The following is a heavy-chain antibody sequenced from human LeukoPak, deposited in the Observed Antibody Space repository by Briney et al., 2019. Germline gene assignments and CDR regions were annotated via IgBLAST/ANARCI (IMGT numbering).Heavy chain of an antibody. D-gene: IGHD2-15*01. J-gene: IGHJ4*02. V-gene: IGHV4-34*01. CDR2: INHSGST. Sequence: PSETLSLTCAVYGGSFSGYYWSWIRQPPGKGLEWIGEINHSGSTNYNPSLKSRVTISVDTSKSQFSLKLSSVTAADTAVYYCASRGRVAATDYWGQGTLVTVSS. CDR1: GGSFSGYY. CDR3: ASRGRVAATDY.